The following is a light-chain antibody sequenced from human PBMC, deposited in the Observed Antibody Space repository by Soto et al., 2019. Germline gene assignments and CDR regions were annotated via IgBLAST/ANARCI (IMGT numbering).Light chain of an antibody. CDR3: QQRRNWPPLT. CDR2: DGS. Sequence: ETVLTQSPATLSLSPGERATLSCRASENVDIYLAWYQQKPGQAPRLLIYDGSNRATGIPARFSGSGSGTDFTLTISRLEPEDFAVYYCQQRRNWPPLTFGVGTRVEIK. CDR1: ENVDIY. J-gene: IGKJ4*01. V-gene: IGKV3-11*01.